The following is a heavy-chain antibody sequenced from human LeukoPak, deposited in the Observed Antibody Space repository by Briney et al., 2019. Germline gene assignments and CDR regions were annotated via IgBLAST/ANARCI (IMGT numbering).Heavy chain of an antibody. CDR1: GFTFSSYA. V-gene: IGHV3-23*01. CDR3: AKDRGIAAAGKSFNY. Sequence: GGSLRLSCAASGFTFSSYAMSWVRQAPGKGLEWVSAISGSGGSTYYADSMKSRFTISRDNSKNTLYLQMNSLRAEDTAVYYCAKDRGIAAAGKSFNYWGQGTLVTVSS. CDR2: ISGSGGST. D-gene: IGHD6-13*01. J-gene: IGHJ4*02.